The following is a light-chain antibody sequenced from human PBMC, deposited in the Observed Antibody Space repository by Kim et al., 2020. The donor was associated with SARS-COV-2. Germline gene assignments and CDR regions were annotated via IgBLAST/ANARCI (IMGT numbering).Light chain of an antibody. J-gene: IGLJ3*02. Sequence: GQRVNISCSGSSSNIGSNTVNWYQQCPGTAPQRLIDTDDRRPSGVSDRVSCSKSGTSASLAISALRSEDEADYYCATWDDSLDVWMFGGGTQLTVL. CDR3: ATWDDSLDVWM. CDR2: TDD. CDR1: SSNIGSNT. V-gene: IGLV1-44*01.